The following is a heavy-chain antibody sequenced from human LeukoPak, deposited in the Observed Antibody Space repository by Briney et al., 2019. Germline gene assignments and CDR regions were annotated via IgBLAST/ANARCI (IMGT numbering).Heavy chain of an antibody. D-gene: IGHD3-10*01. CDR3: AKGKYGSGSYYND. CDR1: GFTFSSNA. Sequence: GGSLRLSCAASGFTFSSNAMSWVRQAPGKGLEWVSAISGSGGSTYYADSVKGRFTISRDNSKNTLYLQMNSLRAEDTAVYYCAKGKYGSGSYYNDWGQGTLVTVSS. J-gene: IGHJ4*02. V-gene: IGHV3-23*01. CDR2: ISGSGGST.